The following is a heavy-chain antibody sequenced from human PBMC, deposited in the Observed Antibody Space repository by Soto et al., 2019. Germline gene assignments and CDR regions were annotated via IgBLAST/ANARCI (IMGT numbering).Heavy chain of an antibody. CDR1: GFTFTCYA. J-gene: IGHJ5*01. V-gene: IGHV1-3*01. CDR2: INGGSGNT. CDR3: APVPPRGNSAWHYYIQHYDS. D-gene: IGHD3-22*01. Sequence: VASVRVSCKSSGFTFTCYAIHWLRQAPGQRPQWMGWINGGSGNTKYSQDFQGRVTFTRDTFATTAYLELSSLRSEDTAVYYCAPVPPRGNSAWHYYIQHYDSWRQGPPVTVS.